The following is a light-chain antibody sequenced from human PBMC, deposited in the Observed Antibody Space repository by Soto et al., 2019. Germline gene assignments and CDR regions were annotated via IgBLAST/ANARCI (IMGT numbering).Light chain of an antibody. Sequence: SYELTQPPSVSVSPGQTASITCSGDKLGDKYACWYQQQPGQSPVRVIYQDSKRPSGNPERFSGSNSGNTATLTISGTQAMDEADYYCQAWDSSIVVFGGGTKLTVL. J-gene: IGLJ2*01. CDR3: QAWDSSIVV. CDR2: QDS. V-gene: IGLV3-1*01. CDR1: KLGDKY.